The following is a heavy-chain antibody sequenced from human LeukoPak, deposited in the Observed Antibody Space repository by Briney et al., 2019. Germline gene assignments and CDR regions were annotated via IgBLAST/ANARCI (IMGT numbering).Heavy chain of an antibody. Sequence: GGSLRLSCAASGFTFSSYSMNWVRQAPGKGLEWVSSISSSSSYIYYADSVKGRFTISRDNAKNSLYLQMNSLRAEDTAVYYCAKYGSRDGYKRWFDPWGRGTLVTVSS. CDR2: ISSSSSYI. D-gene: IGHD5-24*01. V-gene: IGHV3-21*04. J-gene: IGHJ5*02. CDR1: GFTFSSYS. CDR3: AKYGSRDGYKRWFDP.